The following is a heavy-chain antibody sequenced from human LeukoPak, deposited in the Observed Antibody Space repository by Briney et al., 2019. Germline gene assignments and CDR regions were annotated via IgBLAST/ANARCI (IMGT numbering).Heavy chain of an antibody. CDR2: IYPGDSDT. CDR3: ARQWAGTYFDY. J-gene: IGHJ4*02. Sequence: GESLKISCKGSGYSFTSYWIGWVRQMPGKGLEWMGIIYPGDSDTSYSPSFQGQVTISAAKSISTAYLQGSRLKASDTAMYDCARQWAGTYFDYWGQGTLVTVSS. CDR1: GYSFTSYW. D-gene: IGHD6-19*01. V-gene: IGHV5-51*01.